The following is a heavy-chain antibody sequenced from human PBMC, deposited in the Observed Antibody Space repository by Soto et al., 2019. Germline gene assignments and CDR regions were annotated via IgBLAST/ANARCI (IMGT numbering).Heavy chain of an antibody. Sequence: GSLRLSCAASGFTFSSYAMSWVRQAPGKGLEWVSAISGSGGSTYYADSVKGRFTISRDNSKNTLYLQMNSLRAEDTAVYYCAKAPLIRCSGGSCYYFDNWGQGTRGTAPQ. D-gene: IGHD2-15*01. CDR3: AKAPLIRCSGGSCYYFDN. V-gene: IGHV3-23*01. J-gene: IGHJ4*02. CDR1: GFTFSSYA. CDR2: ISGSGGST.